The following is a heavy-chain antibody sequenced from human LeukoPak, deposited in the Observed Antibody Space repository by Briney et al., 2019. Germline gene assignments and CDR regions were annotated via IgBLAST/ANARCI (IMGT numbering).Heavy chain of an antibody. CDR1: ADSISRSSYF. Sequence: PSETLSLTCSVSADSISRSSYFWGWIRQPPVKGLEWIANIYYSGNTFYNPSLKSRVTISLDRSKHQFSLELRSVTAADMAVYYCAAGIEVAGAPFDYWGQGTLVTVSS. V-gene: IGHV4-39*01. CDR3: AAGIEVAGAPFDY. D-gene: IGHD6-19*01. J-gene: IGHJ4*02. CDR2: IYYSGNT.